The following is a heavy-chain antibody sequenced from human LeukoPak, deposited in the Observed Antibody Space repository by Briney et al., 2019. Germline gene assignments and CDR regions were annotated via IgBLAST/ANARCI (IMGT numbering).Heavy chain of an antibody. CDR2: MNPNSGNT. Sequence: ASVKVSCKASGYTFTSYDINWVRQATGQGLEWMGWMNPNSGNTGYAQKFQGRVTMTRTTSISTAYMELSSLRSEDTAVYYCARWVVELRGSWFDPWGQGTLVTVSS. CDR1: GYTFTSYD. V-gene: IGHV1-8*01. D-gene: IGHD1-7*01. J-gene: IGHJ5*02. CDR3: ARWVVELRGSWFDP.